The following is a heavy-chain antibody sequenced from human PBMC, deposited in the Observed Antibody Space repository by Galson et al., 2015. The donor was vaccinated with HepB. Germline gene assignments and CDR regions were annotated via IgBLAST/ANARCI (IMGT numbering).Heavy chain of an antibody. CDR3: ARGGGSSSSWSFDY. Sequence: SLRLSCAASGFTFSSYSMNWVRQAPGKGLEWVSSISSSSSYIYYADSVKGRFTISRDNAKNSLYPQMNSLRAEDTAVYYCARGGGSSSSWSFDYWGQGTLVTVSS. J-gene: IGHJ4*02. CDR1: GFTFSSYS. V-gene: IGHV3-21*01. CDR2: ISSSSSYI. D-gene: IGHD6-13*01.